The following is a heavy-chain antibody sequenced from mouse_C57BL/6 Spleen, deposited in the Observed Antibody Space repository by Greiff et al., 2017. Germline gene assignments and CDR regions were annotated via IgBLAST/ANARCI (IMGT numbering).Heavy chain of an antibody. Sequence: EVKLLESGGGLVKPGGSLKLSCAASGFTFSDYGMHWVRQAPEQGLEWVAYISRGSSTIYYADTLKGRFTISRDNAKNTLFLQMTSLRSGDTAMYYCARVKAYWGQGTLVTVSA. J-gene: IGHJ3*01. CDR3: ARVKAY. V-gene: IGHV5-17*01. CDR2: ISRGSSTI. CDR1: GFTFSDYG.